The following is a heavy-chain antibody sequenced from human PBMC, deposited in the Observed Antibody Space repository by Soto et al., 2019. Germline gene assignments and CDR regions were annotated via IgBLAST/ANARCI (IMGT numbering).Heavy chain of an antibody. J-gene: IGHJ4*02. CDR2: IYSGGTT. D-gene: IGHD3-22*01. Sequence: EVQLVESGGSLIQPGGSLRLSCAASGFTVSSNYMSWVRQAPGKGLEWVSVIYSGGTTYYADSVKGRFTISRDNYKNTLYLQMHSRIAEDTAVYYCARDPGYDTSGYAYDYWGQGTLVTVSS. CDR1: GFTVSSNY. V-gene: IGHV3-53*01. CDR3: ARDPGYDTSGYAYDY.